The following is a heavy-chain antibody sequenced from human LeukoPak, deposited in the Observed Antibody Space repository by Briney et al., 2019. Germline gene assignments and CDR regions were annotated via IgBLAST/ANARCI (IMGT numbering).Heavy chain of an antibody. Sequence: GGSLRLSCAASGFTFTNYEMSWVRQAPGKGLEWVAVISYDGSNKYYADSVKGRFTISRDNSKNTLYLQMNSLRAEDTAVYYCARDLAYSRLDYWGQGMLVTVSS. V-gene: IGHV3-30*03. D-gene: IGHD5-18*01. CDR3: ARDLAYSRLDY. CDR1: GFTFTNYE. J-gene: IGHJ4*02. CDR2: ISYDGSNK.